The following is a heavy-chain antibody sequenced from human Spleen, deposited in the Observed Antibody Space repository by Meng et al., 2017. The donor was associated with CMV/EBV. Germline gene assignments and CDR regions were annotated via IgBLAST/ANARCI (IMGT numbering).Heavy chain of an antibody. CDR2: LNWNGGNT. V-gene: IGHV3-20*04. Sequence: GESLKISCAASGFTFDDYGMSWVRQAPGKGLEWVSGLNWNGGNTDYAASVKGRFTISRGSSENTVYLHMNSLRVDDTAVYYCARILRYDYSFNRYGMDVWGQGTTVTVSS. D-gene: IGHD3-16*01. J-gene: IGHJ6*02. CDR3: ARILRYDYSFNRYGMDV. CDR1: GFTFDDYG.